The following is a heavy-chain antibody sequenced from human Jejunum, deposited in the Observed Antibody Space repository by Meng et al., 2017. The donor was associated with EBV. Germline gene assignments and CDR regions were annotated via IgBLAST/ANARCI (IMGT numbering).Heavy chain of an antibody. CDR1: GGFFSGYY. CDR2: INHSGST. Sequence: QVHQQQWGEGRLKPSETLSLTCAVYGGFFSGYYWSWIRQPPGKGLEWIGEINHSGSTNYNPSVKSRVTISVDTSKNQFPLKLSSVTAADTAVYYCAREARSSGYHPGIGPWGQGTLVTVSS. CDR3: AREARSSGYHPGIGP. V-gene: IGHV4-34*01. D-gene: IGHD3-22*01. J-gene: IGHJ5*02.